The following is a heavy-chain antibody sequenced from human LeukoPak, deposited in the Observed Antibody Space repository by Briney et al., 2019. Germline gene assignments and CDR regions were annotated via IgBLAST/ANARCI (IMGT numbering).Heavy chain of an antibody. CDR3: ARSNHADDY. V-gene: IGHV3-74*01. CDR1: GFTFGDYW. CDR2: INTNGGNT. D-gene: IGHD1-14*01. Sequence: GGSLRLSCAASGFTFGDYWMHWVRQAPGKGLVWVSRINTNGGNTAYVDSVKGRFTISRDNAKNTLYLQMNSLRADDTGVYYCARSNHADDYWGQGTLVTVSS. J-gene: IGHJ4*02.